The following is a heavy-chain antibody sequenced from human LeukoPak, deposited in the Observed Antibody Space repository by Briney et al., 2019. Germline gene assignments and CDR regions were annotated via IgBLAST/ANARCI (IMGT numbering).Heavy chain of an antibody. CDR3: AKGSRWYWFDP. CDR1: GFTFSSYA. V-gene: IGHV3-23*01. D-gene: IGHD6-13*01. Sequence: GGSLRLSCAASGFTFSSYAMIWVRQAPGKGLEWVSTISDSGGSTYYADSVKGRFTISRDTSKNTLYLQMNSLRADDTAVYYCAKGSRWYWFDPWGQGTLVTVSS. CDR2: ISDSGGST. J-gene: IGHJ5*02.